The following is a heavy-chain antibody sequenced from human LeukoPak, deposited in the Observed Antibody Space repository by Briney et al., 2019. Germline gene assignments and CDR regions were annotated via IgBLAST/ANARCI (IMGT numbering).Heavy chain of an antibody. Sequence: GGSLRLSCAASGFTFSSYAMHWVRQAPGKGLEWVAVISYDGSNKYYADSVKGRFTISRDNSKNTLYLQMNSLRAEDTAVYYRARDRYYYGSGTQNAVDYWGQGTLVTVSS. D-gene: IGHD3-10*01. CDR2: ISYDGSNK. CDR3: ARDRYYYGSGTQNAVDY. V-gene: IGHV3-30-3*01. CDR1: GFTFSSYA. J-gene: IGHJ4*02.